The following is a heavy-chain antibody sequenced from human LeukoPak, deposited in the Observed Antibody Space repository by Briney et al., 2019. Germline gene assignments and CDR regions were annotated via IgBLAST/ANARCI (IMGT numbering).Heavy chain of an antibody. V-gene: IGHV3-23*01. CDR3: ARHMRMKVAGTTCHPMDV. Sequence: GGSLRLSCAASGFTFNSYAMTWVRQAPGKGLEWVSAVSGSGGSTYYPDSVEGRFTISRDNARNSLYLQMDSLRAEDTAVYYCARHMRMKVAGTTCHPMDVWGQGTTVTVSS. D-gene: IGHD6-19*01. J-gene: IGHJ6*02. CDR2: VSGSGGST. CDR1: GFTFNSYA.